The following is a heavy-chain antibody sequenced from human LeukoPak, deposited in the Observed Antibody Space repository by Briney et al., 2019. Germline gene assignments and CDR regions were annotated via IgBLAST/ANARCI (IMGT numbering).Heavy chain of an antibody. D-gene: IGHD2-8*01. Sequence: SETLSLTCTVSGGSISSSSYYWGWIRQPPGKGLEWIGSIYYSGSTYYNPSLKSRVTISVDTSKNQFSLKLSSVTAADTAVYYCARSAEWSHYWGQGTLVTVSS. J-gene: IGHJ4*02. CDR2: IYYSGST. CDR3: ARSAEWSHY. CDR1: GGSISSSSYY. V-gene: IGHV4-39*07.